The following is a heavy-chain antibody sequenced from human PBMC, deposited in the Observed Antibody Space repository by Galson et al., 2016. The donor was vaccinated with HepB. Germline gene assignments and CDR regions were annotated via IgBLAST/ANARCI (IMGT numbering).Heavy chain of an antibody. CDR3: ARSVWRWRGMDV. D-gene: IGHD2-21*01. Sequence: SLRLSCAASGFTFSYYAIHWVRQAPGKGLEWVAVISYDGSNKYYADSVKGRFTISRDNSKNMLYLQMNSLRAEDTAVYYCARSVWRWRGMDVWGKGTTVIVSS. V-gene: IGHV3-30*04. J-gene: IGHJ6*04. CDR1: GFTFSYYA. CDR2: ISYDGSNK.